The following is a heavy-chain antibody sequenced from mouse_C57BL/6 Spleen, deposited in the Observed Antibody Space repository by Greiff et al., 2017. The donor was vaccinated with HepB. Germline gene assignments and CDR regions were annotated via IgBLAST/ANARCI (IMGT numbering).Heavy chain of an antibody. J-gene: IGHJ2*01. Sequence: VQLQQPGAELVKPGASVKLSCKASGYTFTSYWMQWVKQRPGQGLEWIGEIDPSDSYTNYNQKFKGKATLTVDTSSSTAYMQLSSLTSEDSAVYYCARRGLRREAFDYWGQGTTLTVSS. CDR3: ARRGLRREAFDY. V-gene: IGHV1-50*01. CDR1: GYTFTSYW. CDR2: IDPSDSYT. D-gene: IGHD2-2*01.